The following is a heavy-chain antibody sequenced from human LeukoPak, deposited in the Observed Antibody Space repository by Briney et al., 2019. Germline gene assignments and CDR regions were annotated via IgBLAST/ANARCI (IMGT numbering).Heavy chain of an antibody. CDR1: GYSISSGYY. Sequence: SETLSLTCTVSGYSISSGYYWGWIRRPRGKGLDWIGSIYHSGSTYYNPSLKSRVTISVDTSKNQFSLMLSSVTAADTAVYYCARDLHDFWSGYYSAWGQGTLVTVSS. V-gene: IGHV4-38-2*02. D-gene: IGHD3-3*01. J-gene: IGHJ5*02. CDR3: ARDLHDFWSGYYSA. CDR2: IYHSGST.